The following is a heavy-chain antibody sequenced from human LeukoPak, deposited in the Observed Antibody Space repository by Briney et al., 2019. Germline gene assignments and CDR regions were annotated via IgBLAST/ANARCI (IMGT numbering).Heavy chain of an antibody. Sequence: GGSLRLSCAASGFTFSSYWMNWVRQAPGKGLEWVSCITNSSTYIYYAGSVKGRFTISRDNAKNSLYLQMNSLRAEDTAVYYCARSGYYYYYYMDVWGKGTTVTVSS. CDR1: GFTFSSYW. V-gene: IGHV3-21*01. CDR3: ARSGYYYYYYMDV. CDR2: ITNSSTYI. J-gene: IGHJ6*03.